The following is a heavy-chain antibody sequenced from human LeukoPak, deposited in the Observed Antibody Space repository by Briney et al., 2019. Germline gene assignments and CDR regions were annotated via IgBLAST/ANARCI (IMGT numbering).Heavy chain of an antibody. J-gene: IGHJ4*02. Sequence: GGSLRLSCAASGFTFSSYAMHWVRQAPGKGLEWVAVISYDGSNKYYADSVKGRFTISRDNSKNTLYLQMNSLRAEDTAVYYCARERGRVGYCSGGSCYVDYWGQGTLVTVSS. V-gene: IGHV3-30-3*01. CDR2: ISYDGSNK. CDR1: GFTFSSYA. D-gene: IGHD2-15*01. CDR3: ARERGRVGYCSGGSCYVDY.